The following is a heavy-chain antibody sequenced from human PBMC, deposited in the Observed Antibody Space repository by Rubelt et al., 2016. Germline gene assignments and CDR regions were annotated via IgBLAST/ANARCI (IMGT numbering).Heavy chain of an antibody. CDR3: AGEYGMDV. Sequence: QVQLQESGPGLVKPSETLSLTCAVFGGSFSGYSRSWIRQPPGKGLEWIGEINHSGSNNYNPSLKSRVTTSVDTSKKHFSLKLSSVTAADTAVYYCAGEYGMDVWGQGTTVTASS. D-gene: IGHD2/OR15-2a*01. V-gene: IGHV4-34*01. CDR1: GGSFSGYS. J-gene: IGHJ6*02. CDR2: INHSGSN.